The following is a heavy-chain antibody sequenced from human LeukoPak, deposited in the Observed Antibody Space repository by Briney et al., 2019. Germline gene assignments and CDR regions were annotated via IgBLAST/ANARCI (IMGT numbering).Heavy chain of an antibody. CDR2: ICSSGST. V-gene: IGHV4-59*01. CDR1: GGSIRGYY. CDR3: ARVFDSGSQAYFYYMDV. Sequence: PSETLSLTCNVSGGSIRGYYWSWIRQPPGKGLEWIGYICSSGSTNYNPSLKSRVTMSVDTSKNQFSLKVSSVTAADTAVYYCARVFDSGSQAYFYYMDVWGKGTTVTISS. J-gene: IGHJ6*03. D-gene: IGHD3-10*01.